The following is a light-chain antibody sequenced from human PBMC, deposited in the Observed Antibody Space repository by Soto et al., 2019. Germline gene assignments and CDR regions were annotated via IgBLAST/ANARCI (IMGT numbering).Light chain of an antibody. CDR3: QQSYSTPIT. J-gene: IGKJ5*01. CDR2: AAS. Sequence: DIQMTQSPSTLSASFGDRVTITCRASQSISSWLAWYQQKLGRAPKLLIYAASSLQSGVPSRFSGSGSGTDFTLTISSLQPEDFATYYCQQSYSTPITFGQGTRLEIK. CDR1: QSISSW. V-gene: IGKV1-39*01.